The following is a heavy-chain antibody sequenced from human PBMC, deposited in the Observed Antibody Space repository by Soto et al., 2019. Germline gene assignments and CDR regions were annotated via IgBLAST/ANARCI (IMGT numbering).Heavy chain of an antibody. CDR3: VRPLFWDSTGWSMSDAFDI. V-gene: IGHV3-33*01. CDR2: IFYDGTDK. CDR1: GFTFSNYG. J-gene: IGHJ3*02. D-gene: IGHD6-19*01. Sequence: GGSLRLSCVASGFTFSNYGMHWVRQAPGKGLEWVAGIFYDGTDKYHADSVKGRFTMSRDNSKNTLYLQMNSLRADDTALYYCVRPLFWDSTGWSMSDAFDIWGQGTVVTVSS.